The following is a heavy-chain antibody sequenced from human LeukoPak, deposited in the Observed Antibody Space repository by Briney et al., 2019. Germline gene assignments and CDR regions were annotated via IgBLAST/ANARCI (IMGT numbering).Heavy chain of an antibody. CDR1: VFTFSSYW. J-gene: IGHJ3*02. Sequence: GGSLRLSCAVSVFTFSSYWMSWVRQTPGKGLEWVANIKQDGSEEYYVDSVKGRFTISRDNAKNSLYLQMNSLRAEDTAVYYCARGRGWGTFDIWGQGTMVTVSS. CDR3: ARGRGWGTFDI. CDR2: IKQDGSEE. V-gene: IGHV3-7*04. D-gene: IGHD3-10*01.